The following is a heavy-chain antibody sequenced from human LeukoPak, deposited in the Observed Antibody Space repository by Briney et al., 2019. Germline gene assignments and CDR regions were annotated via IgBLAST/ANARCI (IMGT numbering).Heavy chain of an antibody. CDR2: IYYSGNT. J-gene: IGHJ4*02. CDR3: ARGDTPDY. D-gene: IGHD5-18*01. V-gene: IGHV4-39*01. Sequence: SETLSLTCTVSGDSISTSNSYWGWIRQPPGKGLEWIGSIYYSGNTYYNASLKSRVTISVDTSKNQFSLKLTSVTAADTAVYYCARGDTPDYWGQGTLVTVSS. CDR1: GDSISTSNSY.